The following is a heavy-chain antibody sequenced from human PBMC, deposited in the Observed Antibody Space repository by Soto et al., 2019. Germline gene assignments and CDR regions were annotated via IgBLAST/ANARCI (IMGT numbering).Heavy chain of an antibody. CDR1: GYTFTSYA. Sequence: ASVKVSCKASGYTFTSYAMHWVRQAPGQRLEWMGWINAGNGNTKYSQKFQGRVTITRDTSASTAYMELSSLRSEDTAVYYCARCCSSTSCSRSSYYYYYGMDVWGQGTTVTVSS. CDR3: ARCCSSTSCSRSSYYYYYGMDV. D-gene: IGHD2-2*01. J-gene: IGHJ6*02. CDR2: INAGNGNT. V-gene: IGHV1-3*01.